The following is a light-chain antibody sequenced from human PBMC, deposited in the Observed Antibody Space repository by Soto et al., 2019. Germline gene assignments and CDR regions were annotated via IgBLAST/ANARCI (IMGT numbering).Light chain of an antibody. CDR1: QSVSSN. CDR2: GAS. Sequence: EIVMTQSPATLSVSPGERAALSCRASQSVSSNFAWYQQKPGQAPRLLIYGASTRATGIPARFSGSGSGTEFPLTISRLQYEDFAVYYCQQYNKWPYTFGQGTKVEIK. V-gene: IGKV3-15*01. J-gene: IGKJ2*01. CDR3: QQYNKWPYT.